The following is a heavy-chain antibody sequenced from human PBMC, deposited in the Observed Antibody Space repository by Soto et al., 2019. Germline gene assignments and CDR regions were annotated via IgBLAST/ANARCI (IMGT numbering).Heavy chain of an antibody. CDR2: INGDGSST. J-gene: IGHJ4*02. CDR3: LVSGNYRFDD. V-gene: IGHV3-74*01. D-gene: IGHD1-26*01. Sequence: AGSLRLSCAATRFTFSSYWMHWVRQAPGKGLVWVSRINGDGSSTSYADSAEGRFTISRDNAKNTLYLQMNSLRVEDTAVYYCLVSGNYRFDDWGQGTLVTVSS. CDR1: RFTFSSYW.